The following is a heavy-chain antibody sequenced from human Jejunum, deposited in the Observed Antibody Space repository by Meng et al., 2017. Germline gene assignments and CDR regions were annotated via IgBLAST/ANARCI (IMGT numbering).Heavy chain of an antibody. CDR2: VTHSEGT. D-gene: IGHD4/OR15-4a*01. CDR1: GESFTNYY. J-gene: IGHJ4*02. Sequence: QVQLQQWGAGLLKPSGTLSLTCAVYGESFTNYYWNWIRQPPGKGLEWIGEVTHSEGTNYNPSLKSRVTISVDMSKNQFSLKLSSVTAADTAVYYCARGQDRAKTGYWGQGTLVTGSS. V-gene: IGHV4-34*01. CDR3: ARGQDRAKTGY.